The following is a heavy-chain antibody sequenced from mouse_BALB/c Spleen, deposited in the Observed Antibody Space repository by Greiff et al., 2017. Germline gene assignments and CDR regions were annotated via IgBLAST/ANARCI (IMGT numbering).Heavy chain of an antibody. J-gene: IGHJ4*01. CDR1: GDSITSGY. CDR3: ARRGYDEEALYAMDY. V-gene: IGHV3-8*02. CDR2: ISYSGST. D-gene: IGHD2-14*01. Sequence: EVMLVESGPSLVKPSQTLSLTCSVTGDSITSGYWNWIRKFPGNKLEYMGYISYSGSTYYNPSLKSRISITRDTSKNQYYLQLNSVTTEDTATYYCARRGYDEEALYAMDYWGQGTSVTVSS.